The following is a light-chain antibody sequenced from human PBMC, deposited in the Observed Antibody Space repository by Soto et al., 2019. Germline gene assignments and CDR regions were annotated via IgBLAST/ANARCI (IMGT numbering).Light chain of an antibody. CDR1: TSDIGASNF. Sequence: QSVLTQPPSVSGSPGQSITVSCTGTTSDIGASNFVSWYQHLPGRAPKVIIFEASNRPSGVSDRFSGSKAGITASLTISGLQAHDEAPYFRISYKTDDPFVFGTGTKVTVL. J-gene: IGLJ1*01. CDR3: ISYKTDDPFV. CDR2: EAS. V-gene: IGLV2-14*01.